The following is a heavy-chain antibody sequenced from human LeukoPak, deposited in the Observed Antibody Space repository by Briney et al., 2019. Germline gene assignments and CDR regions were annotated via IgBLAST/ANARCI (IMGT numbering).Heavy chain of an antibody. D-gene: IGHD3-10*01. J-gene: IGHJ4*02. CDR1: GGSISSGDYY. Sequence: SXXLSLTCTVSGGSISSGDYYWSWIRQPPGKGLEWIGYIFYSGSTYYNPSLKSRVTISVDSSKNQFSLKLSSVTAADTAVYYCARGTSPCPYDYWGQGTLVTVSS. CDR3: ARGTSPCPYDY. CDR2: IFYSGST. V-gene: IGHV4-30-4*08.